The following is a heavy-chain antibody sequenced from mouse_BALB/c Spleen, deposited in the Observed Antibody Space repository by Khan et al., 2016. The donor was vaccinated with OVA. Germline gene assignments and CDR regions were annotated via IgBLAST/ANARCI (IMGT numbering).Heavy chain of an antibody. CDR3: ARKGIYFYGSSYDYAMDY. CDR2: ILPGSGST. Sequence: QVRLQQSGAELMKPGASVKISCKATGYTFSSYWIEWVKQRPGHGLEWIGEILPGSGSTNYNEKFKGKATFTADASSNTAYMQLSSLTSEDSAVYYCARKGIYFYGSSYDYAMDYWGQGTSVTVSS. CDR1: GYTFSSYW. V-gene: IGHV1-9*01. D-gene: IGHD1-1*01. J-gene: IGHJ4*01.